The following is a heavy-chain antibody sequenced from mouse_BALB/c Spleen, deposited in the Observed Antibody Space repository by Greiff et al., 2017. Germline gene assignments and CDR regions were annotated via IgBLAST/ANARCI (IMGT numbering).Heavy chain of an antibody. J-gene: IGHJ3*01. CDR1: GFTFTDYY. CDR3: ARGVSWFAY. Sequence: EVKLVESGRGLVQPGGSLRLSCATSGFTFTDYYMSWVRQPPGKALEWLGFIRNKANGYTTEYSASVKGRFTISRDNSQSILYLQMNTLRAEDSATYYCARGVSWFAYWGQGTLVTVSA. CDR2: IRNKANGYTT. V-gene: IGHV7-3*02.